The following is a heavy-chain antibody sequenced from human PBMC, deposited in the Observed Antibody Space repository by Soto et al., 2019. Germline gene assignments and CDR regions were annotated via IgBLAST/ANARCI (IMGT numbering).Heavy chain of an antibody. D-gene: IGHD1-7*01. CDR3: SCLDRVKAIITGTRPFDY. Sequence: SETLSLTCTVSGGSISSYYWSWIRQPPGKGLEWIGYIYYTGSTNYNPSLKSRVTISVDTSKNQFSLKLSSVTAADTAVYYCSCLDRVKAIITGTRPFDYWGQGTLVTVSS. CDR1: GGSISSYY. CDR2: IYYTGST. J-gene: IGHJ4*02. V-gene: IGHV4-59*08.